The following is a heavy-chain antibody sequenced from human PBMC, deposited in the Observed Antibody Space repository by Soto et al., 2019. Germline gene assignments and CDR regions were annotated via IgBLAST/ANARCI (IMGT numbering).Heavy chain of an antibody. Sequence: SETLSLACTVSGDSMSKYYWSWIRQPAGKGLEWIGRIYTSGSTNYNPSLKSRVNMSIDTSNNHFSLNLKSVTAADAAVYYCARTVGAAYYFDFWGQGALVTVSS. V-gene: IGHV4-4*07. CDR3: ARTVGAAYYFDF. D-gene: IGHD1-26*01. J-gene: IGHJ4*02. CDR1: GDSMSKYY. CDR2: IYTSGST.